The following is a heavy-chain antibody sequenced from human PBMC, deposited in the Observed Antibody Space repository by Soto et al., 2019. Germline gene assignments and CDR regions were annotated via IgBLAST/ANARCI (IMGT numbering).Heavy chain of an antibody. CDR3: ARGESSSGYYYDSSGYYPRIALDY. CDR1: GGSVSSGSYY. CDR2: IYYSGST. J-gene: IGHJ4*02. Sequence: SETLSLTCTVSGGSVSSGSYYWSWIRQPPGKGLEWIGYIYYSGSTNYNPSLKSRVTISVDTSKNQFSLKLSSVTAADTAVYYCARGESSSGYYYDSSGYYPRIALDYWGQGTLVTVSS. V-gene: IGHV4-61*01. D-gene: IGHD3-22*01.